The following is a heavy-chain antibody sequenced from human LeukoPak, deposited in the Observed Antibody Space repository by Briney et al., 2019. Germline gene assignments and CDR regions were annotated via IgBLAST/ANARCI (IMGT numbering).Heavy chain of an antibody. D-gene: IGHD5-18*01. V-gene: IGHV1-69*05. CDR2: IIPIFGTA. CDR1: GGTLSSYA. J-gene: IGHJ3*02. CDR3: AKDSHDAFYI. Sequence: ASVKLSCKASGGTLSSYAISWVRQAPGQGLEWMGRIIPIFGTANYAQKFQGRVKITTDESTSTAYMELSSLRSEDTTEYYGAKDSHDAFYIWGQGTMVTVSS.